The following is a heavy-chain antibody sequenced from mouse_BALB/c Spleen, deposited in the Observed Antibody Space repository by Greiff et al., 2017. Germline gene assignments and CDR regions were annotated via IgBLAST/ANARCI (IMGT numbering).Heavy chain of an antibody. V-gene: IGHV1-82*01. CDR3: ARPYYGSSHYAMDY. CDR2: IYPGDGDT. J-gene: IGHJ4*01. Sequence: QVQLQQSGPELVKPGASVKISCKASGYAFSSSWMNWVKQRPGQGLEWIGRIYPGDGDTNYNRKFKGKATLTADKSSSTADMQLSSLTSVDSAVYYCARPYYGSSHYAMDYWGQGTSVTVSS. D-gene: IGHD1-1*01. CDR1: GYAFSSSW.